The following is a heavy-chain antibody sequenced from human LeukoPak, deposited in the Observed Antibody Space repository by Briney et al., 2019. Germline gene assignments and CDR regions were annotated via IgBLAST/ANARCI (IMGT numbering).Heavy chain of an antibody. J-gene: IGHJ6*03. CDR3: ARGKVVVVPAAMGNYYMDV. CDR1: GFTFSSYE. V-gene: IGHV3-48*03. D-gene: IGHD2-2*01. Sequence: PGGSLRLSCAASGFTFSSYEMNWVRQAPGKGLEWVSYTSSSGSTIYYADSVKGRFTISRDNAKNSLYLQMNSLRAEDTAVYYCARGKVVVVPAAMGNYYMDVWGKGTTVTVSS. CDR2: TSSSGSTI.